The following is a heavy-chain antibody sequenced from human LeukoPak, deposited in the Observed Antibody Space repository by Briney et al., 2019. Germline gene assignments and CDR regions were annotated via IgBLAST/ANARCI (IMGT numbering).Heavy chain of an antibody. CDR3: ARDLSGYPFDY. CDR1: GFSLSTGGVR. V-gene: IGHV2-70*04. J-gene: IGHJ4*02. D-gene: IGHD5-18*01. CDR2: IGWDDDK. Sequence: SGPTLVNPTQTLTLTCTFSGFSLSTGGVRVSWIRQPPGKALEWLARIGWDDDKFYNTSLKTRLTISKDTSKNQVVLTMTNMDPVDTATYYCARDLSGYPFDYWGQGTLVTVSS.